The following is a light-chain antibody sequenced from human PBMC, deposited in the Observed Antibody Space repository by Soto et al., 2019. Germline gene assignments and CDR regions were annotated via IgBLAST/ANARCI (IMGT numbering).Light chain of an antibody. CDR1: QDISNY. CDR2: DAS. CDR3: QQYDNLPS. Sequence: DIQMTQSPSSLSASVGDRVTITCQASQDISNYLNWYQQKPGKAPKLLIYDASNLETGVPSRFSGSLSGSDFTFTISSLHPEDIATYYCQQYDNLPSFGGGTKV. J-gene: IGKJ4*01. V-gene: IGKV1-33*01.